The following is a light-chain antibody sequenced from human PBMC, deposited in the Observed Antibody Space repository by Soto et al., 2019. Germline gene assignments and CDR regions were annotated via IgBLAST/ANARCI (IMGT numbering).Light chain of an antibody. V-gene: IGKV3D-15*01. CDR3: QQHKQWPIT. J-gene: IGKJ5*01. CDR2: YIS. Sequence: ERVVTQSAANQSISRGETASHSRRASQSAGNFLAWYQQKPGQAPRLLIYYISTRATGIPARFSGSGSGTEFTLTIYSLQSEDAAVYYCQQHKQWPITFGQGTRLEIK. CDR1: QSAGNF.